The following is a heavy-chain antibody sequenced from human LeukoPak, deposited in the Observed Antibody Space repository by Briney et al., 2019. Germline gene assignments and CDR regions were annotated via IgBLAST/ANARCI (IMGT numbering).Heavy chain of an antibody. CDR2: ISSSGSTI. V-gene: IGHV3-48*03. Sequence: QPGGSLRLSCAASVFTFSTYNMNWVRQAPGKGLEWVSYISSSGSTIYYADSVKGRFTISRDNVKNSLYLQMNSLRAEDTAVYYCARGPVDSLNWFDPWGQGTLVTVSS. CDR3: ARGPVDSLNWFDP. D-gene: IGHD5-12*01. CDR1: VFTFSTYN. J-gene: IGHJ5*02.